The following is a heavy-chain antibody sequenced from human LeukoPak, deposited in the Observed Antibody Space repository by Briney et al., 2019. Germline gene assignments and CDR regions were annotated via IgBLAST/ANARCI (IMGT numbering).Heavy chain of an antibody. Sequence: SVKVSCKASGGTFSSYAISWVRQAPGPGLEWMGGIIPIFGTANYAQKFQGRVTITADESTSTAYMELSSLRSEDTAVCYCAGDFWSGYRNWFDPWGQGTLVTVSS. CDR2: IIPIFGTA. CDR1: GGTFSSYA. J-gene: IGHJ5*02. CDR3: AGDFWSGYRNWFDP. D-gene: IGHD3-3*01. V-gene: IGHV1-69*13.